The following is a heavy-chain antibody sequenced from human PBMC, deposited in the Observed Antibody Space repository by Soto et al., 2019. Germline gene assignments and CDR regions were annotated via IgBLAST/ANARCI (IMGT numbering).Heavy chain of an antibody. CDR1: GFTFSSYA. J-gene: IGHJ5*02. V-gene: IGHV3-23*01. D-gene: IGHD2-21*02. CDR3: AKDSGIVVVTASNWFDP. Sequence: GGSLRLSCAASGFTFSSYAMSRVRQAPGKGLEWVSAISGGGGSKYYADSVKGRFTISRDNSKKTLYLQMNSLRAEDTAVYYCAKDSGIVVVTASNWFDPWGRGTLVTVSS. CDR2: ISGGGGSK.